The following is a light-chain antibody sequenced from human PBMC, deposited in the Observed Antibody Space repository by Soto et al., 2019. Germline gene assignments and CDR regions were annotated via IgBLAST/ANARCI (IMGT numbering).Light chain of an antibody. CDR3: MQSGQIPNI. Sequence: DIVMTQTPLSLSVTPGQPASISCKSSQSLLYTDGRTYLYWFLQKPGQPPQLLLYEVSNRISGVPDRFSGSGSGTDFTLKISRVEAEDVGVYFCMQSGQIPNIFGQGTTLQIK. J-gene: IGKJ2*01. CDR2: EVS. V-gene: IGKV2D-29*01. CDR1: QSLLYTDGRTY.